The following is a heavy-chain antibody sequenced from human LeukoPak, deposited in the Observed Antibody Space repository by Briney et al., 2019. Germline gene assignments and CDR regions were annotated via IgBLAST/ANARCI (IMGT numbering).Heavy chain of an antibody. CDR2: IIPIFGTA. CDR1: GGTFSSYA. J-gene: IGHJ4*02. V-gene: IGHV1-69*13. Sequence: ASVKVSCKASGGTFSSYAISWVRQAPEQGLEWMGGIIPIFGTANYAQKFQGRVTITADESTSTAYMELSSLRSEDTAVYYCAREGGSYYGSQYDYWGQGTLVTVSS. CDR3: AREGGSYYGSQYDY. D-gene: IGHD1-26*01.